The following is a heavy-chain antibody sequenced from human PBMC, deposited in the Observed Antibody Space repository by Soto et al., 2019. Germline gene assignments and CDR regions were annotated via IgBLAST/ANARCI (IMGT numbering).Heavy chain of an antibody. CDR2: IYSGGST. CDR3: ARVPQRYYYYYGMDV. J-gene: IGHJ6*02. V-gene: IGHV3-53*01. Sequence: GGSLRLSCAASGFTVSSNYMSWVRQAPGKGLEWVSVIYSGGSTYYADSVKGRFTISRDNSKNTLYLQMNSLRAEDTAVYYCARVPQRYYYYYGMDVWGQGTTVTVSS. CDR1: GFTVSSNY. D-gene: IGHD2-2*01.